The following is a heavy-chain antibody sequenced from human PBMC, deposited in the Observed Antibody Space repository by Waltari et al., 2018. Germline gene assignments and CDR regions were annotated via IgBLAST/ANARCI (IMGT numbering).Heavy chain of an antibody. Sequence: QVPLQESGPGLVKPSETLSLTCTVSTGSIRSYYWTWIRQPPGKGLEWIGYYSGSTNYNPSLKSRVTISIDTSRNQFSLRLSSVTAADTAVYYCATYSSTWDYFQHWGQGTLVTVSS. CDR2: YYSGST. D-gene: IGHD6-13*01. CDR1: TGSIRSYY. CDR3: ATYSSTWDYFQH. V-gene: IGHV4-59*13. J-gene: IGHJ1*01.